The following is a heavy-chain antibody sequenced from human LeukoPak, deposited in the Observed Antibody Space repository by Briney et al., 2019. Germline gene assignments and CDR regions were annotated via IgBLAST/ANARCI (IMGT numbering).Heavy chain of an antibody. CDR2: IKKDGSEK. V-gene: IGHV3-7*03. CDR3: TTDTWYSAGH. CDR1: GFIFSGSW. J-gene: IGHJ4*02. Sequence: PGGSLRLSCTASGFIFSGSWMAWIRQAPGKGLEWAVIIKKDGSEKYYVDSMKGRFTISRDNAKNSLFLQMNSLRAEDTAIYYCTTDTWYSAGHWGQGTLVTVSS. D-gene: IGHD2-15*01.